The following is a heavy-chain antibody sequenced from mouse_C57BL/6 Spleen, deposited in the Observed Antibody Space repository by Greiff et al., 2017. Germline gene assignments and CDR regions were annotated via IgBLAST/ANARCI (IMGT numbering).Heavy chain of an antibody. CDR3: TREELLRHHWYCDV. Sequence: QVQLQQSGAELVRPGASVTLSCKASGYTFTDYEMHWVKQTPVHGLEWIGAIDPETGGTAYNQKFKGKAILTADKSSSTAYMELRSLTSEDSAVYCGTREELLRHHWYCDVWGTGATVTVSS. CDR1: GYTFTDYE. D-gene: IGHD1-2*01. J-gene: IGHJ1*03. CDR2: IDPETGGT. V-gene: IGHV1-15*01.